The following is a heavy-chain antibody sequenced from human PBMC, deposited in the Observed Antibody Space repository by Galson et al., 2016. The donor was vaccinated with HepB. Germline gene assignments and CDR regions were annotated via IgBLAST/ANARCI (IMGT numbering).Heavy chain of an antibody. CDR2: IYHSGST. CDR3: ARSGQWLGTWFDP. V-gene: IGHV4-4*02. D-gene: IGHD6-19*01. J-gene: IGHJ5*02. CDR1: SGPISSRNW. Sequence: ETLSLTCAVSSGPISSRNWWSWVRQPPGEGLEWIGGIYHSGSTNYNPSLKSRVTISVDKSKNQFSLKLSSVTAADTAVYYCARSGQWLGTWFDPWGQGTLVTVSS.